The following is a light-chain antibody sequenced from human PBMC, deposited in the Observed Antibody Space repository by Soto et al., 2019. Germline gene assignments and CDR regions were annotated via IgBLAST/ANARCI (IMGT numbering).Light chain of an antibody. CDR2: GAS. CDR1: QSVSSN. CDR3: QQKNNGPRA. V-gene: IGKV3-15*01. J-gene: IGKJ1*01. Sequence: EILMTQSPATLSVSPGERATLSCRASQSVSSNLAWYQLKSGQAPRLLIYGASTRATGIPARFSGSGSGTRFTLPISRLESEDFAVFYRQQKNNGPRAFGQGTKVDIK.